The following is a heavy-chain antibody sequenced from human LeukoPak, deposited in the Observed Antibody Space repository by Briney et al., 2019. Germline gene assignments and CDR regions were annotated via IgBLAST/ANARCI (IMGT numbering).Heavy chain of an antibody. CDR1: GGSISSGGYY. V-gene: IGHV4-30-2*01. D-gene: IGHD2-2*02. J-gene: IGHJ3*02. CDR3: ARAGIVVVPAAIQFDAFDI. Sequence: PSETLSLTCTVSGGSISSGGYYWSWIRQPPGKGLEWIGYIYHSGSTYYNPSLKSRVTISVDRSKNQFSLKLSSVTAADTAVYYCARAGIVVVPAAIQFDAFDIWGQGTMVTVSS. CDR2: IYHSGST.